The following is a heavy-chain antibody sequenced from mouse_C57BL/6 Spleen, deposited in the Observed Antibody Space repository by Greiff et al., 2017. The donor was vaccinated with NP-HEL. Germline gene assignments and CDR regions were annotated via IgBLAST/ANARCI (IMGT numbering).Heavy chain of an antibody. J-gene: IGHJ1*03. CDR1: GYAFSSSW. V-gene: IGHV1-82*01. CDR3: ARERGNPYFDV. CDR2: IYPGDGDT. D-gene: IGHD2-1*01. Sequence: VQRVESGPELVKPGASVKISCKASGYAFSSSWMNWVKQRPGKGLEWIGRIYPGDGDTNYNGKFKGKATLTADKSSSTAYMQLSSLTSEDSAVYFCARERGNPYFDVWGTGTTVTVSS.